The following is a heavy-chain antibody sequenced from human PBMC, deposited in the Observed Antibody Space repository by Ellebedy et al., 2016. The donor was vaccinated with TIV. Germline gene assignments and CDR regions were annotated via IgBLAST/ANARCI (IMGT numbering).Heavy chain of an antibody. D-gene: IGHD3-3*01. Sequence: GGSLRLSXAASGFTFSSYAMSWVRQAPGKGLEWVANIKQDGSEKYYVDSVKGRFTISRDNAKNSLYLQMNSLRAEDTAVYYCARVYYDFWSGYYSSAFDIWGQGTMVTVSS. V-gene: IGHV3-7*03. CDR3: ARVYYDFWSGYYSSAFDI. CDR2: IKQDGSEK. CDR1: GFTFSSYA. J-gene: IGHJ3*02.